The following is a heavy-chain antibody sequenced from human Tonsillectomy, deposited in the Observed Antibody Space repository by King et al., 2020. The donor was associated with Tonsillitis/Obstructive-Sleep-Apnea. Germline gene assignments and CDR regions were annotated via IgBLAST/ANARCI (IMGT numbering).Heavy chain of an antibody. Sequence: VQLVESGGGLVQPGGSRRLSCAASGFTCSNYWMSWVRQAPGKGLEWVANIKQDGSEKYYVDSVKGRFTISRDNAKNSLYLQLNSLRAEETAVFYCSREWSTSSMDVWGKGTTVTVSS. CDR1: GFTCSNYW. D-gene: IGHD2-2*01. CDR2: IKQDGSEK. J-gene: IGHJ6*03. CDR3: SREWSTSSMDV. V-gene: IGHV3-7*04.